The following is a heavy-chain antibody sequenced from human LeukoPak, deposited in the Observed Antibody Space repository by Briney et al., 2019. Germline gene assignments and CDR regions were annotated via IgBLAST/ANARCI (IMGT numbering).Heavy chain of an antibody. CDR3: ARNHMPATPRFMYDSGTPGYYGMDV. D-gene: IGHD3-10*01. V-gene: IGHV3-30*09. J-gene: IGHJ6*02. Sequence: GGSLRLSCAASGFTFSRYGMHWVRQAPANGLEWVAVVSSDGNTKDYSDSVQGRFAISRDNSKNTLYLQMSFLRLEDTAVYYCARNHMPATPRFMYDSGTPGYYGMDVWGQGTTVSVSS. CDR1: GFTFSRYG. CDR2: VSSDGNTK.